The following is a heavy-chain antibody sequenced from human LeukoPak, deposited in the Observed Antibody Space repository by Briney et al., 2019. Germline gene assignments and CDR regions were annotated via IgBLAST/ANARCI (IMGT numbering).Heavy chain of an antibody. J-gene: IGHJ4*02. D-gene: IGHD6-6*01. V-gene: IGHV3-9*03. Sequence: GGSLRLSCAASGFTFDDYAMHWVRQAPGKGPEWVSGISWNSGSIGYADSVKGRFTISRDNAKNSLYLQMNSLRAEDMALYYCAKEGYGSSDGFDYWGQGTLVTVSS. CDR3: AKEGYGSSDGFDY. CDR1: GFTFDDYA. CDR2: ISWNSGSI.